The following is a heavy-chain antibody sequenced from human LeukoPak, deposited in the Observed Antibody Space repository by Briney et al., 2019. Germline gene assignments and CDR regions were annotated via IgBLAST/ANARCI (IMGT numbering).Heavy chain of an antibody. CDR3: ARESGYAVGDF. D-gene: IGHD5-12*01. Sequence: GGSLRLSCAASGFTFSDYYMTWIRQAPGKGLEWVSYISRSGNTIYYADSLKGRFTISRDNAKTSLYLQMNSLRADDTAVYYCARESGYAVGDFWGQGTLVTVSS. CDR1: GFTFSDYY. V-gene: IGHV3-11*01. CDR2: ISRSGNTI. J-gene: IGHJ4*02.